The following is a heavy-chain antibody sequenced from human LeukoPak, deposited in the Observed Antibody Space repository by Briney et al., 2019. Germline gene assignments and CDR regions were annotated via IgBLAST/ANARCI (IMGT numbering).Heavy chain of an antibody. CDR2: IYYSGST. CDR3: TEYRGGAFDI. Sequence: TLSLTCTVSGGSISSGGYYWSWIRQHPGKGLEWIGYIYYSGSTYYNPSLKSRVTISVDTSKNQFSLKLSSVTAADTAVYYCTEYRGGAFDIWGQGTMVTVSS. J-gene: IGHJ3*02. CDR1: GGSISSGGYY. D-gene: IGHD2-2*01. V-gene: IGHV4-31*03.